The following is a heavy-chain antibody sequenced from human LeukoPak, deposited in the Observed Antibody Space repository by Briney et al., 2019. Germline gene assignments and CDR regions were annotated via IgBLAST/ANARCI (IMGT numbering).Heavy chain of an antibody. CDR3: ARASGSFDY. CDR1: GFTFSSYA. J-gene: IGHJ4*02. Sequence: GRSLRLSCAASGFTFSSYAMHWVRQAPGKGLEWVAVIWPDGSNKYYAGSVKGRFTISRDDSKNTLYLQMNSLRAEDSAVYYCARASGSFDYWGQGTLVTVSS. CDR2: IWPDGSNK. V-gene: IGHV3-30*04. D-gene: IGHD1-26*01.